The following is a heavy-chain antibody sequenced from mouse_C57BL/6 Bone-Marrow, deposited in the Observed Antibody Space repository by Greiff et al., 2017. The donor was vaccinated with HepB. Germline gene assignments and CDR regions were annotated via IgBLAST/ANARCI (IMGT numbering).Heavy chain of an antibody. Sequence: QVQLKQPGAELVMPGASVKLSCKASGYTFTSYWMHWVKQRPGQGLEWIGEIDPSDSYTNYNQKFKGKSTLTVDKSSSTAYMQLSSLTSEDSAVYYCARWRVITTVVAHWYFDVWGTGTTVTVSS. CDR1: GYTFTSYW. J-gene: IGHJ1*03. V-gene: IGHV1-69*01. D-gene: IGHD1-1*01. CDR3: ARWRVITTVVAHWYFDV. CDR2: IDPSDSYT.